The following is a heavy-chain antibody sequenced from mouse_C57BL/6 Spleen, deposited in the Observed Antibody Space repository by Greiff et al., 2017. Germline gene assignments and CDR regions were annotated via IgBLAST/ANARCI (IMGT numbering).Heavy chain of an antibody. J-gene: IGHJ2*01. V-gene: IGHV1-69*01. CDR1: GFTFTSYW. CDR2: IDPSDIYT. Sequence: QVQLQQPGAELVMPGASVKLSCTASGFTFTSYWMHWVQQRPGQGLEWIGAIDPSDIYTNYNQKFKGKSTLTVDKSSSTAYMQLSSLTSEDSAVYYCARWRGNFDDWGQGTTRTVSS. CDR3: ARWRGNFDD.